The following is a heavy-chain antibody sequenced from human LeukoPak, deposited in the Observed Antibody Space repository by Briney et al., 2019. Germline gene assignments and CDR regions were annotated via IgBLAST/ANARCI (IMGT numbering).Heavy chain of an antibody. CDR2: IYPGDSDT. J-gene: IGHJ5*02. Sequence: GESLKISCKGSGYSFTSYWIGWVCQMPGKGLEWMGIIYPGDSDTRYSPSFQGQVTISADKSISTAYLQWSSLKASDTAMYYCARSDPKLLWFGELPHWFDPWGQGTLVTVSS. CDR1: GYSFTSYW. V-gene: IGHV5-51*01. CDR3: ARSDPKLLWFGELPHWFDP. D-gene: IGHD3-10*01.